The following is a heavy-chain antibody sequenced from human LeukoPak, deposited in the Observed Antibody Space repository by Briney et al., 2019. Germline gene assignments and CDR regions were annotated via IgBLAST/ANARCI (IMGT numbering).Heavy chain of an antibody. D-gene: IGHD2-15*01. Sequence: SETLSLTCTVSGGSISSYYWSWIRQPPGKGLEWIGYIYYSGSTNNNPSLKSRVTISVDTSKNQFSLKLSSVTAADTAVYYCARQDCSGDSCQGAFDIWGQGTMVTVSS. V-gene: IGHV4-59*08. CDR1: GGSISSYY. CDR2: IYYSGST. CDR3: ARQDCSGDSCQGAFDI. J-gene: IGHJ3*02.